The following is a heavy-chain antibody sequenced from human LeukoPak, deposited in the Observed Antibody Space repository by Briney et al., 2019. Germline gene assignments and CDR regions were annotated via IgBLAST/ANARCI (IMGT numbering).Heavy chain of an antibody. V-gene: IGHV3-30*02. CDR1: GFTFSSYG. CDR2: IRYDGSNK. J-gene: IGHJ3*02. D-gene: IGHD3-10*01. CDR3: AKDRITNDAFDI. Sequence: GGSLRLSCAASGFTFSSYGMHWVRQAPGKGLEWVAFIRYDGSNKYYADSVKGRITISRDNSKNTLYLQMNSLRAEDTAVYYCAKDRITNDAFDIWGQGTMVTVSS.